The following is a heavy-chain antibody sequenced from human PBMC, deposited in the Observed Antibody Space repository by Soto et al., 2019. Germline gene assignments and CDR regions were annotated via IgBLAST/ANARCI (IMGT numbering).Heavy chain of an antibody. Sequence: ASVKVSFTASGYIFTCYHMHWVRQAPGQGLEWMGWINPNTGGTNFAQKFQGRVTMTRDTSISTAYMELSRLRSDDTAVYYCAREGGYCSGGSCAFDYWGQGTLVTVSS. CDR1: GYIFTCYH. V-gene: IGHV1-2*02. CDR2: INPNTGGT. CDR3: AREGGYCSGGSCAFDY. D-gene: IGHD2-15*01. J-gene: IGHJ4*02.